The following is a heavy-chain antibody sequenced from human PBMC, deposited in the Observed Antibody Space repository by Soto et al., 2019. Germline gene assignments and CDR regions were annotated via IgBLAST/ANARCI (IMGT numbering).Heavy chain of an antibody. CDR1: GFTFSSYW. CDR2: IKEDGSGK. V-gene: IGHV3-7*03. D-gene: IGHD3-16*01. CDR3: VRVGRLGGY. J-gene: IGHJ4*02. Sequence: EVQLVESGGGLVQPGGSLRLSCTASGFTFSSYWMSWVRQAPGKGLGWVANIKEDGSGKYYVDSVKGRFSISRDNARNSLYLQMKSLRVEDTAVYYCVRVGRLGGYWGQGALVTVSS.